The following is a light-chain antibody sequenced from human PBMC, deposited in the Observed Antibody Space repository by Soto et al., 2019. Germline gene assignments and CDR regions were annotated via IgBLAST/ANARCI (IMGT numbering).Light chain of an antibody. CDR3: QKYTTAPWT. CDR2: AAS. J-gene: IGKJ1*01. V-gene: IGKV1-27*01. CDR1: QGVSSY. Sequence: DFQMTQSPSSLSASVGDRVTIACRASQGVSSYFAWYQQKPGKAPQLLIYAASTLQSGVPSRFSGSGSGTDFTLTISSLQPEDVANYYCQKYTTAPWTFGPGTKVEIK.